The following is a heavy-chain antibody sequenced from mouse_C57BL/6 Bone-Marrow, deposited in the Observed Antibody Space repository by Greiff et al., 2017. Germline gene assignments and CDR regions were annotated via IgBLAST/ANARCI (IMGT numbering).Heavy chain of an antibody. V-gene: IGHV14-4*01. CDR3: TTWSITTVVAHFAY. D-gene: IGHD1-1*01. CDR1: GFNIKDDY. CDR2: IDPENGDT. Sequence: EVQLQQSGAELVRPGASVKLSCTASGFNIKDDYMHWVKQRPEQGLEWIGWIDPENGDTEYASKFQGKATITADTSSNTAYLQLSSLTSEDTAVYYCTTWSITTVVAHFAYWGQGTTLTVSS. J-gene: IGHJ2*01.